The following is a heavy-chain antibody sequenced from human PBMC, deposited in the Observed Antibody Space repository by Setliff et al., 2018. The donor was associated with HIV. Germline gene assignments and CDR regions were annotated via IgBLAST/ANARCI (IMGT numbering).Heavy chain of an antibody. CDR1: GGSISSYY. V-gene: IGHV4-4*07. Sequence: NPSETLSLTCTVSGGSISSYYWSWIRQPAGKGLEWIGRIYTSGSTNYNPSLKSRVAMSIDTSKNQFSLKLSSVTAADTAVYYCARVPLYCSGGKCFSISAFHIWGQGTTVTVSS. CDR3: ARVPLYCSGGKCFSISAFHI. CDR2: IYTSGST. D-gene: IGHD2-15*01. J-gene: IGHJ3*02.